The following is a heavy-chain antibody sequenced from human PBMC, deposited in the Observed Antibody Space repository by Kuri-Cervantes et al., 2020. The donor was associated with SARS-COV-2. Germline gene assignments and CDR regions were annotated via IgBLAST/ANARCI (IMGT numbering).Heavy chain of an antibody. Sequence: GESLKISCAASGFSFSSYNMNWVHQAPGKGLEWVSSISSSGKYIHYADSVKGRFTFSRDNAKNSLYLQMNSLRAEDTAVYYCARDRDMDVWGKGTTVTVSS. V-gene: IGHV3-21*01. CDR3: ARDRDMDV. CDR2: ISSSGKYI. J-gene: IGHJ6*03. CDR1: GFSFSSYN. D-gene: IGHD3-10*01.